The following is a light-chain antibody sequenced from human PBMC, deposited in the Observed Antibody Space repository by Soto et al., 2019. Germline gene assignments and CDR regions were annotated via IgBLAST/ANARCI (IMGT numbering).Light chain of an antibody. CDR1: QGVSSSY. V-gene: IGKV3-20*01. CDR3: QQYGDSLWT. CDR2: GAS. J-gene: IGKJ1*01. Sequence: EVVLTQSPGTLSLSPEERATLSCRTSQGVSSSYLAWYQQKPGQAPRLLIYGASSRATGTPDRFSGSGSGTDFTLTISRLEPEDFAVYYCQQYGDSLWTFGQGTRVEVK.